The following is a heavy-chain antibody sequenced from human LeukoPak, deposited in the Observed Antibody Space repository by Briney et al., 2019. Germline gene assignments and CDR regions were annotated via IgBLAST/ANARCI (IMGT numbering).Heavy chain of an antibody. CDR1: GFTFSSYA. J-gene: IGHJ4*02. Sequence: GGSLRLSCAASGFTFSSYAMHWVRQAPGKGLEWVSAISGSGGSTYYADSVKGRFTISRDNSKNTLYLQMNSLRAEDTAVYYCAKTPQYYYDSSGYYYDYWGQGTLVTVSS. V-gene: IGHV3-23*01. CDR3: AKTPQYYYDSSGYYYDY. CDR2: ISGSGGST. D-gene: IGHD3-22*01.